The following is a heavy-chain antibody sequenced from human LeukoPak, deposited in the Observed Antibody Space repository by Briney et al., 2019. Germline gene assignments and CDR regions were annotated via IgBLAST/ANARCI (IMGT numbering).Heavy chain of an antibody. CDR3: ARAIRYSGSSSD. D-gene: IGHD1-26*01. Sequence: GGSLRLSCAASGFTFSSYSMNWVRQAPGKGLEWVSSISSSSSYIYYADSVKGRFPISRDNAKNSLYLQMNSLRAEDTAVYYCARAIRYSGSSSDWGQGTLVTVSS. V-gene: IGHV3-21*01. CDR2: ISSSSSYI. CDR1: GFTFSSYS. J-gene: IGHJ4*02.